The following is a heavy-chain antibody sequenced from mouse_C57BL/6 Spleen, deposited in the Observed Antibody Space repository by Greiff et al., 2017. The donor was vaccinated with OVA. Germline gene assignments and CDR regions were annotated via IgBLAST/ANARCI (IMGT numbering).Heavy chain of an antibody. CDR2: IWRGGST. J-gene: IGHJ3*01. CDR1: GFSLTSYG. Sequence: QVQLQQSGPGLVQPSQSLSITCTVSGFSLTSYGVHWVRQSPGKGLEWLGVIWRGGSTDYNAAFISRLSISKDNSKSQVFFKMNSLQADDTAIYYCARDWGRGFAYWGQGTLVTVSA. CDR3: ARDWGRGFAY. D-gene: IGHD3-3*01. V-gene: IGHV2-2*01.